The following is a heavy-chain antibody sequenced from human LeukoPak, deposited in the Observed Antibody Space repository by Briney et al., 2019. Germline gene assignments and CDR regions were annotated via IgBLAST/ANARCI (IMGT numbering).Heavy chain of an antibody. Sequence: GESLKISCKASGYSFTSYWIGWVRQLPGKGLEWMGIIYPRDSDITYSPSFRGQVTISVDKSISTAYLQWSSLKASDTAMYYCSRQPGTSLDYWGLGTLVTVSS. CDR2: IYPRDSDI. D-gene: IGHD3-10*01. CDR1: GYSFTSYW. J-gene: IGHJ4*02. CDR3: SRQPGTSLDY. V-gene: IGHV5-51*01.